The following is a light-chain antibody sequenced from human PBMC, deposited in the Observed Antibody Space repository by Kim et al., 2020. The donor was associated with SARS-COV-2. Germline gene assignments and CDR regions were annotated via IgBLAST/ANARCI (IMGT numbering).Light chain of an antibody. J-gene: IGKJ1*01. Sequence: DIQMTQSPSSLSASVGDCVTIACRASQSISNSVTWYQQKPGKAPKLLIYGASSLQSGVPSRFSGSGSGTDFTLTISSLQAEDLASYYCKQIYRTPHTFGQGTKVDIK. CDR3: KQIYRTPHT. CDR2: GAS. V-gene: IGKV1-39*01. CDR1: QSISNS.